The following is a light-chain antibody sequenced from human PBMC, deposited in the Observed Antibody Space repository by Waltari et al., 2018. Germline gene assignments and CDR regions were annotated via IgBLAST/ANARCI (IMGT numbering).Light chain of an antibody. CDR3: QQYNNYSRT. J-gene: IGKJ1*01. V-gene: IGKV1-5*03. Sequence: DIQMTQSPSALSASVGDRVTTTCRTSQSIGSWLAWYQQKPGKAPELLIYKASRLEIWVPSRFSGSGSGTEFTLTINSLQPDDFASYYCQQYNNYSRTFGQGTKVEIK. CDR1: QSIGSW. CDR2: KAS.